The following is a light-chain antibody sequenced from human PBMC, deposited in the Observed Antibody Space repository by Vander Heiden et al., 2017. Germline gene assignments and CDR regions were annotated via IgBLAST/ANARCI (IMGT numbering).Light chain of an antibody. V-gene: IGKV3-11*01. CDR2: DAS. CDR1: QSVSSY. CDR3: QQGSNWPRT. Sequence: EILLTQSPATLSLSPGERATLSCRASQSVSSYLAWYQQKPGQAPRLLIYDASNRATGIPARFSGSGSGTDFTLTISSLEPEDFAVYYCQQGSNWPRTFGQGTKLEIK. J-gene: IGKJ2*01.